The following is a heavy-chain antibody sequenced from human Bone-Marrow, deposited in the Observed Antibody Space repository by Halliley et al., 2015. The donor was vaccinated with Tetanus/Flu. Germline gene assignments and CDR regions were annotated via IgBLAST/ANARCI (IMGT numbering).Heavy chain of an antibody. CDR2: VHGSGGP. V-gene: IGHV4-59*01. D-gene: IGHD1-26*01. Sequence: WIGYVHGSGGPPYNPSLHSRVTISGDTSKNQFSLNLNSVTTADTAVYYCAREGVGAGGGPAHWGQGILVTVSS. J-gene: IGHJ4*02. CDR3: AREGVGAGGGPAH.